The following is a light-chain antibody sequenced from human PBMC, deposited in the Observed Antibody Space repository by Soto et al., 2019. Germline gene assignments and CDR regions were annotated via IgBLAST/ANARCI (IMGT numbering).Light chain of an antibody. V-gene: IGKV1-6*01. CDR1: QAIRDD. Sequence: AIQMSQSPSSLSASVGDRVTITCRASQAIRDDLGWYQQKPGEAPKLLIYAASSLQSGVPSRFSGSGSGTDFALTINSLQPEDFATYYCLQDYSYPRTFGQGTKLEVK. J-gene: IGKJ2*01. CDR2: AAS. CDR3: LQDYSYPRT.